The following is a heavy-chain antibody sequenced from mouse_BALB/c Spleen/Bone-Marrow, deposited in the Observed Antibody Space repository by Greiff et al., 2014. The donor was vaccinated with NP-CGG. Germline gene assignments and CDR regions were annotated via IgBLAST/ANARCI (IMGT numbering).Heavy chain of an antibody. CDR3: ARELYYFDY. J-gene: IGHJ2*01. Sequence: VQLQQSGPGLVKPSQTVSLTCTVTGISITTGNYRWSWIRQFPGNKLEWIGYIYYSGTTTYNPSLTSRTTITRDTSKNQFFLEMNSLTAEDTATYYCARELYYFDYWGQGTTLTVSS. CDR2: IYYSGTT. CDR1: GISITTGNYR. V-gene: IGHV3-5*02.